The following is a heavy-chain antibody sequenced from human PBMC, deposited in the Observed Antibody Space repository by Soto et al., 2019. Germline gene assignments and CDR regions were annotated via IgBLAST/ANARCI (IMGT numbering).Heavy chain of an antibody. J-gene: IGHJ4*02. CDR1: GGSISSYY. CDR2: IYYSGST. Sequence: SETLSLTCTVSGGSISSYYWSWIRQPPGKGLEWIGYIYYSGSTYYNPSLKSRVTISVDTSKNQFSLKLSSVTAADTAVYSCARTPWDGYPGYYFDYWGQGTLVTVSS. CDR3: ARTPWDGYPGYYFDY. D-gene: IGHD1-26*01. V-gene: IGHV4-59*12.